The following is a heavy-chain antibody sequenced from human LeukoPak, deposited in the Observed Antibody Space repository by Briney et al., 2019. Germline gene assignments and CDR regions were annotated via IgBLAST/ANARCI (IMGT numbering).Heavy chain of an antibody. J-gene: IGHJ6*03. CDR2: INSDGSST. D-gene: IGHD4-17*01. V-gene: IGHV3-74*01. CDR3: ARDYGDYGEEDYYYYYMDV. Sequence: GGSLRLSCAASGFTFSSYAMSWVRQAPGKGLVWVSRINSDGSSTSYADSVKGRFTISRDNAKNTLYLQMNSLRAEDTAVYYCARDYGDYGEEDYYYYYMDVWGKGTTVTVSS. CDR1: GFTFSSYA.